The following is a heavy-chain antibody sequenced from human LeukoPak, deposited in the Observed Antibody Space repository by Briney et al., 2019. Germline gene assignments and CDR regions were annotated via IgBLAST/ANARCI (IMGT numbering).Heavy chain of an antibody. Sequence: GASVKVSCKASGYSFTSYYMHWVRQAPGQGLEWMGWFNPNSGATKYAQKFQGRVTMTTDTSIRTAYMELTSLTSDDTAVYYCARSLYSGTYGGHIDYWGQGTLVTVSS. D-gene: IGHD1-26*01. CDR1: GYSFTSYY. CDR2: FNPNSGAT. V-gene: IGHV1-2*02. CDR3: ARSLYSGTYGGHIDY. J-gene: IGHJ4*02.